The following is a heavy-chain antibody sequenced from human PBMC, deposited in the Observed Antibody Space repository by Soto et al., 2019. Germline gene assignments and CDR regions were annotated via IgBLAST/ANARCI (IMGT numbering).Heavy chain of an antibody. Sequence: EVQLLESGGGLVQPGGSLRLSCAAFGFTFSSYAMSWVRQAPGKGLEWVSAISGSGGSTYYADSVKGRFTISRDNSKHTLYLQMNSLRADDTAVYYCAKGGRGDIVVVPAAVPFDYWGQGTLVTVSS. J-gene: IGHJ4*02. D-gene: IGHD2-2*01. V-gene: IGHV3-23*01. CDR2: ISGSGGST. CDR1: GFTFSSYA. CDR3: AKGGRGDIVVVPAAVPFDY.